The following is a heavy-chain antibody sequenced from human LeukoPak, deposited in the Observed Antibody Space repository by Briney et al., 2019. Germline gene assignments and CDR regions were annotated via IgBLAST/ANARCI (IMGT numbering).Heavy chain of an antibody. CDR1: GGTFSSYA. D-gene: IGHD3-16*02. CDR2: TIPIFGTA. CDR3: ARENGDYYVWGSYRSFDY. V-gene: IGHV1-69*05. J-gene: IGHJ4*02. Sequence: SVKVSCKASGGTFSSYAISWVRQAPGQGLEWMGRTIPIFGTANYAQKFQGRVTITTDESTSTAYMELSSLRSEDTAVYYCARENGDYYVWGSYRSFDYWGQGTLVTVSS.